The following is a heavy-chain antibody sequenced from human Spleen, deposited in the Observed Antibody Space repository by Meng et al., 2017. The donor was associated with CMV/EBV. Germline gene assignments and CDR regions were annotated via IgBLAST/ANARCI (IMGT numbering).Heavy chain of an antibody. V-gene: IGHV3-74*01. J-gene: IGHJ4*02. CDR3: ARDPVGGH. Sequence: GESLKISCAGSGFIFGDYAMHWVRQSPGKGPVWVSRINHDGSTTEYADSVKGRFSISRDNAKNTLYLEMDSLTPEDTAVYYCARDPVGGHWGQGTLVTVSS. CDR1: GFIFGDYA. CDR2: INHDGSTT.